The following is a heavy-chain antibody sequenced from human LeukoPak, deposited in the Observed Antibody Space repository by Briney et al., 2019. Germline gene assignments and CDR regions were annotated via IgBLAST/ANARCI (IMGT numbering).Heavy chain of an antibody. CDR2: IYYSGST. CDR1: GGSISSYY. D-gene: IGHD3-10*01. Sequence: SETLSLTCTVSGGSISSYYWSWIRQPPGKGLEWIGYIYYSGSTNYNPSLKGRVTISVDTSKNQFSLKLSSVTAADTAVYYCARTPDRGGFDFWGQGMLVTVSS. CDR3: ARTPDRGGFDF. J-gene: IGHJ4*02. V-gene: IGHV4-59*12.